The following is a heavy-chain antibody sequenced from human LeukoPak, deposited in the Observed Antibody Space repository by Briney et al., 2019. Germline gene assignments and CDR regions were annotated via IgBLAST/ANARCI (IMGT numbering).Heavy chain of an antibody. V-gene: IGHV4-34*01. Sequence: SETLSLTCTVFGGSFTDYFWTWIRHSPGKGLEWIGEINDYTGDSKYNPSLNSRVSISLEKSKNQRSLELRSVTAADTAVYYCARESLDYYDSSALGVYYYYYGMDVWGQGTTVTVSS. D-gene: IGHD3-22*01. CDR3: ARESLDYYDSSALGVYYYYYGMDV. J-gene: IGHJ6*02. CDR1: GGSFTDYF. CDR2: INDYTGDS.